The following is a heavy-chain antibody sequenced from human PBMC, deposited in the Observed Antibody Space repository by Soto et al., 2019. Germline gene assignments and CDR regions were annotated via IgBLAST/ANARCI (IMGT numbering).Heavy chain of an antibody. J-gene: IGHJ5*02. CDR2: IYWDDDK. D-gene: IGHD4-17*01. CDR3: AHSTQSTVTTFWFDP. Sequence: QITLKESGPTLVKPTQTLTLTCTFSGFSLSTSGVGVGWIRQPPGKALEWLALIYWDDDKRSSPSLKSRLTITKDTSKIQVVLTMTDMDPVDTATYYCAHSTQSTVTTFWFDPWGEGTLVTVSS. CDR1: GFSLSTSGVG. V-gene: IGHV2-5*02.